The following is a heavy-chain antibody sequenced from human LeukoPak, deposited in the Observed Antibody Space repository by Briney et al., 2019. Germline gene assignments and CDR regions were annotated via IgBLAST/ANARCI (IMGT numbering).Heavy chain of an antibody. Sequence: GGSLRLSCAASGFTFSSYSMNWVRQAPGKGLEWVSYIRSSSNIIYYADSVKGRFTISRDNTKNSLYLQMNSLRAEDTAVYYCARRGDCYGGMAARYLQPWGQGTLVTV. CDR2: IRSSSNII. V-gene: IGHV3-48*04. D-gene: IGHD4-23*01. CDR1: GFTFSSYS. CDR3: ARRGDCYGGMAARYLQP. J-gene: IGHJ1*01.